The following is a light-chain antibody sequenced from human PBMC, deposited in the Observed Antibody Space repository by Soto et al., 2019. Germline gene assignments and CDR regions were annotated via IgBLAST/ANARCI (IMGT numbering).Light chain of an antibody. Sequence: EIVLTQSPATLSLSPGERATLSCRASPSVTNFLAWYQQKPGQAPRLLNYGAFNRATGIPARFSGSGSGTDFTVTISSLEPEDSAVYYCQQRNVWPPVTFGQGTRLEIK. CDR2: GAF. V-gene: IGKV3-11*01. J-gene: IGKJ5*01. CDR3: QQRNVWPPVT. CDR1: PSVTNF.